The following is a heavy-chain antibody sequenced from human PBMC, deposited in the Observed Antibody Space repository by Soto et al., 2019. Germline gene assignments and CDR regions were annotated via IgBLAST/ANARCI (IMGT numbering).Heavy chain of an antibody. V-gene: IGHV1-69*12. Sequence: QVQLVQSGAEVKKPGSSVKVSCKASGGTFSSYAISWVRQAPGQGLEWMGGIIPIFGTANHAQKFQGRVKITADEPTRTAYMELSSLGSEDTAVYYCASVNSGGSFDYWGQGTLVTVSS. CDR3: ASVNSGGSFDY. CDR1: GGTFSSYA. D-gene: IGHD3-16*01. J-gene: IGHJ4*02. CDR2: IIPIFGTA.